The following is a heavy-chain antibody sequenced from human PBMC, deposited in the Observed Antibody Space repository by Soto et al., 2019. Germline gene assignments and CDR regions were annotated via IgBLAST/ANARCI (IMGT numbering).Heavy chain of an antibody. CDR3: ARDFGEGGMDV. V-gene: IGHV4-59*01. CDR1: GGSISSYY. D-gene: IGHD3-10*01. CDR2: IYYSGST. J-gene: IGHJ6*02. Sequence: PSATLSLTCTVSGGSISSYYWSWIRQPPGKGMEWIGYIYYSGSTNYNPSLKSRVTISLDTSKNQFSLRLSSVTAADTAVYYCARDFGEGGMDVWGQGTTVTVSS.